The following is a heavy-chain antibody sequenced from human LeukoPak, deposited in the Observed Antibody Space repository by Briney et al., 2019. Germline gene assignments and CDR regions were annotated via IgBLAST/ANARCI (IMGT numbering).Heavy chain of an antibody. CDR1: AGSITSYY. D-gene: IGHD2-15*01. CDR3: ARHHVEYNWLDP. J-gene: IGHJ5*02. V-gene: IGHV4-59*08. CDR2: IYDSGST. Sequence: SETLSLPCTVSAGSITSYYWSWIRQPPGKGLEWIGYIYDSGSTNYNPSLKSRVTMSVDTSKNQFSLKLSSVTAADTAVYYCARHHVEYNWLDPWGQGTLVTVSS.